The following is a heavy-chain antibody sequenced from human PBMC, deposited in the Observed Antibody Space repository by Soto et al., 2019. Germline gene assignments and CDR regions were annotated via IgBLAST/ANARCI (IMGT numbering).Heavy chain of an antibody. CDR3: VSWTRCSSTSCYNGPGVAFDI. D-gene: IGHD2-2*02. CDR2: INPSGGST. J-gene: IGHJ3*02. Sequence: ASVKVSCKASGYTFTSYYMHWVRQAPGQGLEWMGIINPSGGSTSYAQKFQGRVTMTRDTSTSTVYMELSSLRSEDTAVYYCVSWTRCSSTSCYNGPGVAFDIRGQGTMVTVSS. CDR1: GYTFTSYY. V-gene: IGHV1-46*01.